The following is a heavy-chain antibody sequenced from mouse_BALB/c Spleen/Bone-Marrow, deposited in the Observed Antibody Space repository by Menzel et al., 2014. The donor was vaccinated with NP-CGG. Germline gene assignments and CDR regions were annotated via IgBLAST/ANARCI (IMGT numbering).Heavy chain of an antibody. CDR2: IHPNSGNT. J-gene: IGHJ1*01. V-gene: IGHV1S130*01. D-gene: IGHD2-1*01. Sequence: QVQLQQSGSVLVRPGASVKLSCKASGYTFTSSWMHWAKQRPGQGLEWIGEIHPNSGNTNYNEKFKGKATLTVDTSSSXAYVDLSSLTSEDSAVYYCAREKIYGNYLWYFDVWGAGTTVTVSS. CDR3: AREKIYGNYLWYFDV. CDR1: GYTFTSSW.